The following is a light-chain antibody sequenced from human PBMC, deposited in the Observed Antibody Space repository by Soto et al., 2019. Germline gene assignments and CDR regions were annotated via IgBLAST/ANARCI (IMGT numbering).Light chain of an antibody. J-gene: IGLJ2*01. V-gene: IGLV2-14*01. CDR3: SSYTGSGTLV. CDR1: TTDIRRYNY. CDR2: EVS. Sequence: QSVLTQPASVSGSPGQSITISCTGTTTDIRRYNYVSWYQHHPDKAPKLILYEVSNRPSGVPDRFSGSKSGTTASLTISGLQPEDEASYYCSSYTGSGTLVFGGGTKLTVL.